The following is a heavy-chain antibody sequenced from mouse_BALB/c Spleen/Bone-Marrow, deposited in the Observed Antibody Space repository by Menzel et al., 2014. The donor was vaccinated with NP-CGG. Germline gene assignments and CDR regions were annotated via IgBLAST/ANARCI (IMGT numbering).Heavy chain of an antibody. D-gene: IGHD2-3*01. CDR3: ARYDGDLHN. Sequence: QVKLLQSGTELVRPGTSVKVSCKASGYAFTDYLMEWVKQRPGQGLEWIGVINPGSGSTNYNEKFKDKATLTADKSSSTAYMQLSSLTSDDSAVYYCARYDGDLHNWGQGPMLPAPS. J-gene: IGHJ2*01. CDR2: INPGSGST. V-gene: IGHV1-54*01. CDR1: GYAFTDYL.